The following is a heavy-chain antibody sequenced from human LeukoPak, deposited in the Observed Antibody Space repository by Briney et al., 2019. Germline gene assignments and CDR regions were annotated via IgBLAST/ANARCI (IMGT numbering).Heavy chain of an antibody. CDR3: ARELPFDY. V-gene: IGHV3-74*01. J-gene: IGHJ4*02. CDR1: GFTFSTYW. Sequence: GGSRRLSCAASGFTFSTYWMHWVRQAPGKGPVWVSRINSDGTTTTYADSVKGRFTISRDNAKNTLYLQMNTLRAEDTAVYYCARELPFDYWGQGTLVTVSS. CDR2: INSDGTTT.